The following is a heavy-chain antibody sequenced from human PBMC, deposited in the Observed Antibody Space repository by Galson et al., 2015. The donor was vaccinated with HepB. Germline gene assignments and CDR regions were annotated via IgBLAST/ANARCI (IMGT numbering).Heavy chain of an antibody. D-gene: IGHD1-26*01. CDR1: GYTFTGYY. V-gene: IGHV1-2*06. Sequence: SVKVSCKASGYTFTGYYLHWVRQAPGQGLEWVGRINPNSGDTTSAQNFQGRVTMTSDSSISTAYMELSRLTSDDTAVYFCAREDDTEWGALDIWGLGTLVSVSA. CDR2: INPNSGDT. CDR3: AREDDTEWGALDI. J-gene: IGHJ3*02.